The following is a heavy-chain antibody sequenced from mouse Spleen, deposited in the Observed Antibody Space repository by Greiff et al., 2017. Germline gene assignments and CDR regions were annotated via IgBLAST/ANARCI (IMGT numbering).Heavy chain of an antibody. Sequence: DVKLQESGGGLVKPGGSLKLSCAASGFTFSDYGMAWVRQAPGKGPEWVAFISNLAYSIYYADTVTGRFTISRENAKNTLYLEMSSLRSEDTAMYYCARQYDGYYDYWGQGTTLTVSS. CDR1: GFTFSDYG. J-gene: IGHJ2*01. CDR3: ARQYDGYYDY. D-gene: IGHD2-3*01. CDR2: ISNLAYSI. V-gene: IGHV5-15*01.